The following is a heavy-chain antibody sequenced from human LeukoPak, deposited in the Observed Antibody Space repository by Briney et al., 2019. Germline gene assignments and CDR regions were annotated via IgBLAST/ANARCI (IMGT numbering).Heavy chain of an antibody. CDR2: LSGSGSST. J-gene: IGHJ4*02. Sequence: PGGSLRLSCAASGFTFSSYAMSWVRQAPGKGLEWVSALSGSGSSTYYADSVKGRFTISRDNSKNTLYLQMNSLRDEDTAVYYCAKDLSYGFDYWGQGTLVTVSS. V-gene: IGHV3-23*01. CDR1: GFTFSSYA. CDR3: AKDLSYGFDY. D-gene: IGHD5-18*01.